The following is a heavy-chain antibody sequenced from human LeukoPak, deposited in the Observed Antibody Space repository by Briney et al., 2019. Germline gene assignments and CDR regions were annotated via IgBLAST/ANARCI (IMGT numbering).Heavy chain of an antibody. J-gene: IGHJ4*02. D-gene: IGHD3-10*01. V-gene: IGHV4-34*01. Sequence: SETLSLTCAVYGGSFSGYYWSWIRQPPGKGLVWIGEINHSGSTNYNPSLKSRVTISVDTSKNQFSLKLSSVTAADTAVYYCARRHYYGSGRHPFDYWGQGTLVTVSS. CDR3: ARRHYYGSGRHPFDY. CDR2: INHSGST. CDR1: GGSFSGYY.